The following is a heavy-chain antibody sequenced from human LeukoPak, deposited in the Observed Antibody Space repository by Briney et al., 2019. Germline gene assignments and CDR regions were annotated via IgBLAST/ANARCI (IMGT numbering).Heavy chain of an antibody. Sequence: SETLSLTCAVYGGSFSGDYWSWIRQPPGKGLEWIGEINHSGSTNYNPSLKSRVTISVDTSKNQFSLKLSSVTAADTAVYYCARGPLGPEGYCSGGSCYASDYWGQGTLVTVSS. V-gene: IGHV4-34*01. CDR3: ARGPLGPEGYCSGGSCYASDY. CDR2: INHSGST. J-gene: IGHJ4*02. D-gene: IGHD2-15*01. CDR1: GGSFSGDY.